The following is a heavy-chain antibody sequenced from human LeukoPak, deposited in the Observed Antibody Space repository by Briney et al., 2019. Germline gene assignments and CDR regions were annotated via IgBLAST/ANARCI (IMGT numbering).Heavy chain of an antibody. CDR3: TRQGYYDFWSGYYRDFDY. CDR2: IRSKANSYAT. CDR1: GFTFSGSA. V-gene: IGHV3-73*01. D-gene: IGHD3-3*01. J-gene: IGHJ4*02. Sequence: GGSLRLSCAASGFTFSGSAMHWVRQASGKGLEWVGRIRSKANSYATAYAASVKGRFTISRDDSKNTAYLQMNSLKTEDTAVYYCTRQGYYDFWSGYYRDFDYWGQGTLVTVSS.